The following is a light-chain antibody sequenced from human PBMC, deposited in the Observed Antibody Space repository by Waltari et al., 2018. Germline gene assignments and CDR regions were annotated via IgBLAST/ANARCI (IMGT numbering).Light chain of an antibody. CDR2: AAS. CDR3: QQFNASPRT. CDR1: QGVNVY. V-gene: IGKV1-9*01. Sequence: IQLTQSPSSLSASVRDRVTITCRASQGVNVYLAVYQQKPGKAPKLLIYAASTLQSGVSSRFSGSGSGTDFTLTINSLQPEDIATYYCQQFNASPRTFGQGTNVEIK. J-gene: IGKJ1*01.